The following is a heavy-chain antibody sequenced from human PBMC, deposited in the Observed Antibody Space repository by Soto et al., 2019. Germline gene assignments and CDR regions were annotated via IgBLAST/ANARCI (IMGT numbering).Heavy chain of an antibody. CDR1: GGSFSGYY. CDR2: INHSGST. D-gene: IGHD3-16*02. J-gene: IGHJ4*02. Sequence: SETLSLTCAVYGGSFSGYYWSWIRQPPGKGLEWIGEINHSGSTNYNPSLKSRVTISVDTSKNQFSLKLGSVTAADTAVYYCARNPPYDYIWGSYRLGPSGFDYWGQGTLVTVSS. V-gene: IGHV4-34*01. CDR3: ARNPPYDYIWGSYRLGPSGFDY.